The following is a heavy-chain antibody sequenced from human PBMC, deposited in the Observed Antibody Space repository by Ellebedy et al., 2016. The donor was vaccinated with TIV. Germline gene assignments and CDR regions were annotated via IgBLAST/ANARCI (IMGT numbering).Heavy chain of an antibody. CDR2: INPSGGST. Sequence: ASVKVSCKASGYTFTSYYMHWVRQAPGQGLEWMGIINPSGGSTSYAQKFQGRVTMTRDTSTSTVYMELSSLRSEDTAVYYCARDQRYFDWLLRDYYYYGMDVWGQGTTVTVSS. D-gene: IGHD3-9*01. V-gene: IGHV1-46*01. J-gene: IGHJ6*02. CDR3: ARDQRYFDWLLRDYYYYGMDV. CDR1: GYTFTSYY.